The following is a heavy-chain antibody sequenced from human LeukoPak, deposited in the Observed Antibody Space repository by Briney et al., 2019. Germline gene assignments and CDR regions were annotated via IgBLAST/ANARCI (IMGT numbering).Heavy chain of an antibody. CDR2: IYYSGST. CDR3: ARVVTAISWYFDL. CDR1: GGSISSYY. J-gene: IGHJ2*01. D-gene: IGHD2-21*02. V-gene: IGHV4-59*01. Sequence: PSETPSLTCTVSGGSISSYYWSWIRQPPGKGLERIGYIYYSGSTNYNPSPKSRVTISVDTSKNQFSLKLSSVTAADTAVYYCARVVTAISWYFDLWGRGTLVTVSS.